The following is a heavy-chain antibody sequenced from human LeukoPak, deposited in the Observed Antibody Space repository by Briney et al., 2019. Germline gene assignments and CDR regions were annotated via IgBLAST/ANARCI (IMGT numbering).Heavy chain of an antibody. CDR2: ISGDGGIT. J-gene: IGHJ4*02. CDR1: GFNFDDCA. CDR3: AKPQHYGRGDFDY. D-gene: IGHD3-10*01. V-gene: IGHV3-43*02. Sequence: GGSLILSCAASGFNFDDCAMDWVRQAPGRGLEWVSLISGDGGITYYADFVKGRFTISRDNSKNSLYLQMNSLRTEDTALYYCAKPQHYGRGDFDYWGQGTLVTVSS.